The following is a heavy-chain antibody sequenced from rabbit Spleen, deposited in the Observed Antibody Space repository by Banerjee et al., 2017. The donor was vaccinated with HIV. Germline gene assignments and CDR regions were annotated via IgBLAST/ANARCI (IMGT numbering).Heavy chain of an antibody. CDR1: GFDFSVYG. Sequence: QEQLVESGGGLVQPGGSLKLSCKASGFDFSVYGLSWVRQAPGKGLEWIGYIDPVFGITYYASWVNGRFTISSHNAQNTVSLQMNSLTAADTATYFCARDLTDAIGWNFALWGPGTLVTVS. CDR2: IDPVFGIT. V-gene: IGHV1S47*01. CDR3: ARDLTDAIGWNFAL. J-gene: IGHJ4*01. D-gene: IGHD1-1*01.